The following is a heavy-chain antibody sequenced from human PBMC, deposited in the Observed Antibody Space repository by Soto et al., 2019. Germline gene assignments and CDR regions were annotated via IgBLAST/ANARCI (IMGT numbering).Heavy chain of an antibody. Sequence: QVQLVQSGAEVKKPGASVKVSCKASGNTFTSYPMHWVRQAPGQRLEWMGWINAGNGNTKYSQKFQGRLTITRDTSASTAYMELSSLRSEDTAVYYCAIEWDCSGGSCYYSLDYWGQGTLVTVSS. CDR2: INAGNGNT. CDR1: GNTFTSYP. V-gene: IGHV1-3*01. J-gene: IGHJ4*02. CDR3: AIEWDCSGGSCYYSLDY. D-gene: IGHD2-15*01.